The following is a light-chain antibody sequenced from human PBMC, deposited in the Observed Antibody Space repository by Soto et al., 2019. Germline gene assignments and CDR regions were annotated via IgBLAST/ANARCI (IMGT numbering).Light chain of an antibody. CDR3: QQYDNWPLT. CDR1: QSVSSN. CDR2: GAS. Sequence: EIVMTQSPATLSVSPGERATLSCRASQSVSSNLAWYQQKSGQTPRLLIYGASTRATDIPARFSGSGSGTEFTLTLSSLQSEDFAGYYCQQYDNWPLTFGGGTKVEI. V-gene: IGKV3-15*01. J-gene: IGKJ4*01.